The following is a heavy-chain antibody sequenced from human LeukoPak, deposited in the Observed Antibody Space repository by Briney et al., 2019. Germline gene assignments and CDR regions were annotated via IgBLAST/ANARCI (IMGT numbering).Heavy chain of an antibody. CDR1: GSTFDNYA. V-gene: IGHV3-9*01. D-gene: IGHD2-21*01. Sequence: PGGSLRLSCAASGSTFDNYAMQSVRQAPGKGLEWVSGISWNSGNIGYADSVKGRFTISRDNAKNSLYLQMSSLRAEDTALYYCTKGKMHIFDAFDIWGQGTVVTVSS. CDR3: TKGKMHIFDAFDI. J-gene: IGHJ3*02. CDR2: ISWNSGNI.